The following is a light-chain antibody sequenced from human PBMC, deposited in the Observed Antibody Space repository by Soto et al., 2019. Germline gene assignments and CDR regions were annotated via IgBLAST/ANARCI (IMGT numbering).Light chain of an antibody. Sequence: QSVLTQPPSESGDPGQRVTISCTGSSSNIGAGYDVHWYQQLPGTAPKLLIYGNSNRPSGVPDRFSGSKSGTSASLAITGLQAEYEADYYCQSYDSSLSGVFGGGTKLTVL. CDR1: SSNIGAGYD. J-gene: IGLJ2*01. V-gene: IGLV1-40*01. CDR3: QSYDSSLSGV. CDR2: GNS.